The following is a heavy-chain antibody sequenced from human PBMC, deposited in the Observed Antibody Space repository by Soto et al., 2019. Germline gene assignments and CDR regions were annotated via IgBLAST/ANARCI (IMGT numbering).Heavy chain of an antibody. J-gene: IGHJ4*02. D-gene: IGHD5-12*01. CDR3: AKDLEWLRLRGAFDY. V-gene: IGHV3-23*01. Sequence: GGSLRLSCAASGFTFSSYAMSWVRQAPGKGLEWVSAISGSGGSTYYADSVKGRFTISRDNSKNTLYLQMNSLRAEDTAVYYCAKDLEWLRLRGAFDYWGQGTLVTVSS. CDR1: GFTFSSYA. CDR2: ISGSGGST.